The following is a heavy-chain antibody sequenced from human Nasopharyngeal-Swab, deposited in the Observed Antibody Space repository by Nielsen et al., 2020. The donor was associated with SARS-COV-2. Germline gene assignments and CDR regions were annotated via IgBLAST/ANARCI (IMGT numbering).Heavy chain of an antibody. J-gene: IGHJ6*02. CDR1: GGSINSLY. V-gene: IGHV4-59*01. Sequence: SETLSLTCTVSGGSINSLYWNWIRQPPGEGLEWIGYIYYTGDTNYNPSLKSRVTISVDTSKNQFSLKLKSVPAADTAVYYCAIMKVGSTLVGMDVWGQGSTVTVSS. CDR3: AIMKVGSTLVGMDV. CDR2: IYYTGDT. D-gene: IGHD5/OR15-5a*01.